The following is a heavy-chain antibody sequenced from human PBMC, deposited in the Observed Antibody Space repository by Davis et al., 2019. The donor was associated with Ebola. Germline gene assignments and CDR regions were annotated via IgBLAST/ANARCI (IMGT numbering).Heavy chain of an antibody. CDR2: IKQDGSEK. Sequence: GGSLRLSCAASGFSVSTKYMNWVRQAPGKGLEWVANIKQDGSEKYYVDSVKGRFTISRDNANNSLYLQMNSLRDEDTAVYYCARDSYHYVWGSYPDYWGQGTLVTVSS. D-gene: IGHD3-16*02. CDR1: GFSVSTKY. CDR3: ARDSYHYVWGSYPDY. V-gene: IGHV3-7*03. J-gene: IGHJ4*02.